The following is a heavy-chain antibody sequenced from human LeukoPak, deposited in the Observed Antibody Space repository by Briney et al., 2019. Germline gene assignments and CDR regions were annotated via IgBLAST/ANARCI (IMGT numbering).Heavy chain of an antibody. D-gene: IGHD3-22*01. CDR1: GFTFSSYW. V-gene: IGHV3-7*01. J-gene: IGHJ3*02. Sequence: GGSLRLSCAASGFTFSSYWMSWVRQAPGKGLEWVANIKQDGSEKYYVDSVKGRFTISRDNAKNSLYLQMNSLRAGDTAVYYCARVKYDSSGYYYSEGAFDIWGQGKMVTVSS. CDR2: IKQDGSEK. CDR3: ARVKYDSSGYYYSEGAFDI.